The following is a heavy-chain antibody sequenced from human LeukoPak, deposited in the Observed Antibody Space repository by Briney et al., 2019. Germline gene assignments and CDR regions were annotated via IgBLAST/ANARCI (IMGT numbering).Heavy chain of an antibody. V-gene: IGHV4-39*01. Sequence: SETLSLTCTVSGGSISSSSSYWGWIRQPPGKGLEWIGSIYYSGSTYYNPSLKSRVTISVDTSKNQFSLKLSSVTAADTAVYYCADLRGIVDYWGQGTLVTVSS. CDR1: GGSISSSSSY. CDR2: IYYSGST. D-gene: IGHD3-16*01. J-gene: IGHJ4*02. CDR3: ADLRGIVDY.